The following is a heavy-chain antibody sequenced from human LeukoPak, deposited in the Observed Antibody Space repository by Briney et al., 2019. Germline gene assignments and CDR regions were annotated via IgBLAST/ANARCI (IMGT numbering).Heavy chain of an antibody. V-gene: IGHV3-48*01. CDR3: ASLLGYSYGSSFDY. J-gene: IGHJ4*02. D-gene: IGHD5-18*01. Sequence: GGSLRLSCAASGFTVSSKYMSWVRQAPGKGLEWVSYIRSSSSTVYYADSVKGRFTISRDNAKNSLYLQMNSLRAEDTAVYYCASLLGYSYGSSFDYWGQGTLVTVSS. CDR2: IRSSSSTV. CDR1: GFTVSSKY.